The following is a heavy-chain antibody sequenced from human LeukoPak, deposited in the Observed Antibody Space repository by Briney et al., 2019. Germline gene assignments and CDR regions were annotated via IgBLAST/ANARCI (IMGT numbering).Heavy chain of an antibody. CDR3: AKVGTFTYVRANFDY. V-gene: IGHV4-38-2*01. Sequence: SETLSLTCAVSGYSISSDYYWGWIRQPPGKGLEWIGSIYHSGCTYYNPSLKSRVTISIDTSKNQFSLELSSVTAADTAVYYCAKVGTFTYVRANFDYWGQGTLVTVSS. D-gene: IGHD3-10*02. CDR1: GYSISSDYY. J-gene: IGHJ4*02. CDR2: IYHSGCT.